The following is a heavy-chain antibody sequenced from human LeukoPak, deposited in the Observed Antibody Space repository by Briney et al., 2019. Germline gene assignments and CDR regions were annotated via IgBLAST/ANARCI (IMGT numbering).Heavy chain of an antibody. CDR3: AKDKSYGDYVDY. D-gene: IGHD4-17*01. V-gene: IGHV3-23*01. Sequence: GGSLRLSCAASGFTFSRDGMNWVRQAPGKGLEWVSSISGTGGSTYYADSVKGRFTISRDNSKNTLYLQMNSLRAEDTAVYYCAKDKSYGDYVDYWGQGTLVTVSS. CDR1: GFTFSRDG. CDR2: ISGTGGST. J-gene: IGHJ4*02.